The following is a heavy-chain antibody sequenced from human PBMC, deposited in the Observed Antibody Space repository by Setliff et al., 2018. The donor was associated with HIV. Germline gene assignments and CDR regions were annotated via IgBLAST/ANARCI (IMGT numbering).Heavy chain of an antibody. J-gene: IGHJ6*03. CDR1: GGSIVSYY. Sequence: NPSETLSLTCTVSGGSIVSYYWSWIRQPPGKGLEWIGYMYHTGSTNHNPSLKSRVTISVDTSRNQFSLRLTSVTAADTAVYYCVGSTIAAAVYYYYYYMDVWGKGTTVTVSS. V-gene: IGHV4-4*09. CDR3: VGSTIAAAVYYYYYYMDV. CDR2: MYHTGST. D-gene: IGHD6-13*01.